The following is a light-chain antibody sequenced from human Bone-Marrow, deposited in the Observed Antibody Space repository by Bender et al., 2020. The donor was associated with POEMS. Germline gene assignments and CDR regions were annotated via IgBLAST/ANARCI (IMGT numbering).Light chain of an antibody. CDR1: SSDVGSYNL. V-gene: IGLV2-23*02. Sequence: QSALTQPASVSGSPGQSITISCTGTSSDVGSYNLVSWYQQYPGKAPKLMIYDVSKRPSGVSNRFSGSKSGNTASLTISGLQAEDEADYYCCSSAGLSTWVFGEGTKLTVL. CDR2: DVS. J-gene: IGLJ3*02. CDR3: CSSAGLSTWV.